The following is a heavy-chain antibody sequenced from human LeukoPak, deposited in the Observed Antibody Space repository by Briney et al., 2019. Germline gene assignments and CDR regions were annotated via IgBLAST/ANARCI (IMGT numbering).Heavy chain of an antibody. Sequence: AGGSLRLSCAASGFTFSSHAMSWVRQAPGKGLEWVSAISGSGGSTYYADSVKGRFTISRDNSKNTLYLQMNSLRAEDTAVYYCAKDGGGLGSYYGILGYWGQGTLVTVSS. D-gene: IGHD1-26*01. CDR2: ISGSGGST. CDR3: AKDGGGLGSYYGILGY. J-gene: IGHJ4*02. V-gene: IGHV3-23*01. CDR1: GFTFSSHA.